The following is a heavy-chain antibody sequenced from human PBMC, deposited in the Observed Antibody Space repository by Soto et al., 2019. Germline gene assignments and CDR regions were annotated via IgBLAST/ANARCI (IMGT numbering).Heavy chain of an antibody. V-gene: IGHV4-61*01. CDR2: GSYSGTT. CDR1: GVSVSSCSFY. J-gene: IGHJ4*02. Sequence: QVQLQESGPGLVKPSETLSLTCPFSGVSVSSCSFYWAWIRQPPGKGLEWIGFGSYSGTTNDKPSLKRRVTISVAMSRGQISLQVCSQTAAETAVYYCARGATVTQYDYRCQGALVTVSS. D-gene: IGHD4-17*01. CDR3: ARGATVTQYDY.